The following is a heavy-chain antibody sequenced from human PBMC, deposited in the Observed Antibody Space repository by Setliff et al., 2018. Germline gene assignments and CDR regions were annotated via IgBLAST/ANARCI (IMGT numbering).Heavy chain of an antibody. CDR3: AKDLSSNTAASYFFDL. Sequence: ETLSLTCSVYGESFSNNYWSWIRQPPGKGLEWIGESNHSGNTYYADSVKGRFTMSRDSSTNTLYLQMNSLRGEDTAVYYCAKDLSSNTAASYFFDLWGQGTQVTVSS. CDR2: SNHSGNT. V-gene: IGHV3-53*01. CDR1: GESFSNNY. D-gene: IGHD5-18*01. J-gene: IGHJ4*02.